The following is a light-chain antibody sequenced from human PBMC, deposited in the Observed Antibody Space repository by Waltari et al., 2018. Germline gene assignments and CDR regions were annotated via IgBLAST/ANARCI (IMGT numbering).Light chain of an antibody. Sequence: QSALTQPASVSGSPGQSITISCTGISSDVGTHNLVSWYQHHPDQGPKLILYEGTKRPSGISGRFSGSKSGTTASLTISGLQAEDEADYYCSSYAGRTTVFGTGTKVCVL. CDR3: SSYAGRTTV. V-gene: IGLV2-23*03. CDR1: SSDVGTHNL. J-gene: IGLJ1*01. CDR2: EGT.